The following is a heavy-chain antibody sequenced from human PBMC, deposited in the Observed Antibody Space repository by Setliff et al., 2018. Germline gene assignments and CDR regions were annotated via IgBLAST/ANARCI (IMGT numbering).Heavy chain of an antibody. CDR3: ARLALTGYDTSGYYYALDYYYYMDV. D-gene: IGHD3-22*01. CDR1: GFTFSTYS. CDR2: ISPSSSHI. V-gene: IGHV3-21*01. J-gene: IGHJ6*03. Sequence: LRLSCAASGFTFSTYSLIWVRQAPGTGLEWVSSISPSSSHIYYADSAEGRFTISRDNAKNSLYLQLNSLRAEDTAVYYCARLALTGYDTSGYYYALDYYYYMDVWGKGTTVTVSS.